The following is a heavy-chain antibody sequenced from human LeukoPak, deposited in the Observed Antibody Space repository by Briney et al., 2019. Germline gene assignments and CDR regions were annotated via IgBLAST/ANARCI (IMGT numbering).Heavy chain of an antibody. Sequence: SETLSLTCTVSGGSISSDYWSWIRQAAGKGLEWIGRIYTSGSTNYNPSLKSRVTISLDKSKKQFSLNLNSVTAADTAVYYCARGGTYGSESNRHTTLDYWGQGTLVTVSS. D-gene: IGHD3-10*01. J-gene: IGHJ4*02. V-gene: IGHV4-4*07. CDR3: ARGGTYGSESNRHTTLDY. CDR2: IYTSGST. CDR1: GGSISSDY.